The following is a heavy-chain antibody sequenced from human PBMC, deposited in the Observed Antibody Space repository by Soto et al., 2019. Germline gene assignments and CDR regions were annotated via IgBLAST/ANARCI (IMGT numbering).Heavy chain of an antibody. Sequence: GASVKVSCKTSGYSFTKYGLHWVRRAPGQRLEWMGWINPGNGDTKYSQKFQGRVTITRDTSATTAYMEFSSLRSEDSAVFYCARTDCSSTSCYNYYYYGMDVWGQGTTVTVLL. J-gene: IGHJ6*02. CDR2: INPGNGDT. CDR1: GYSFTKYG. CDR3: ARTDCSSTSCYNYYYYGMDV. V-gene: IGHV1-3*01. D-gene: IGHD2-2*01.